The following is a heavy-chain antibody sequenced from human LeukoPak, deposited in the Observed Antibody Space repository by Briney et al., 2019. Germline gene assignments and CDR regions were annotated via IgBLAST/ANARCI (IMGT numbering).Heavy chain of an antibody. J-gene: IGHJ4*02. CDR3: ARSRSGYYEDY. CDR1: GFTFSSYE. Sequence: PGGSLRLSCAASGFTFSSYEMNWVRQAPGKGLEWASYISSSGSTIYYADSVKGRFTISRDNAKNSLYLQMNSLRAEDTAVYFCARSRSGYYEDYWGQGTLVTVSS. D-gene: IGHD3-22*01. V-gene: IGHV3-48*03. CDR2: ISSSGSTI.